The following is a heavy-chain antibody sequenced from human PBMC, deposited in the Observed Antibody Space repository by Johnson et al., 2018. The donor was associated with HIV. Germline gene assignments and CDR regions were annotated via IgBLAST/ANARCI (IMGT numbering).Heavy chain of an antibody. Sequence: VQLVESGGGLVKPVGSLRLSCTASGFTFNDYYMTWVRQAPGEGLEWVSYISSSGGTIFYADSVKGRFTISRDIAKNTLYLQMNSLRAEDTAVYYCARDGRGLDAFDIWGQGTVVTVSS. J-gene: IGHJ3*02. D-gene: IGHD3/OR15-3a*01. V-gene: IGHV3-11*04. CDR2: ISSSGGTI. CDR3: ARDGRGLDAFDI. CDR1: GFTFNDYY.